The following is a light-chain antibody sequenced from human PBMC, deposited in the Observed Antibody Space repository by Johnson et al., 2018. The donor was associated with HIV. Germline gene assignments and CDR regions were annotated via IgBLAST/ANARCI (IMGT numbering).Light chain of an antibody. V-gene: IGLV1-51*02. CDR2: EDY. CDR1: SSNIENYF. J-gene: IGLJ1*01. Sequence: QSVLTQPPSVSAAPGQRVNISCSGHSSNIENYFVSWYQQLPGAAPILLIYEDYKRPSGIPDRFSGSKSGASATLGITGLQTGDEADYYCGTWDSSLSAYVFGTGTKVTVL. CDR3: GTWDSSLSAYV.